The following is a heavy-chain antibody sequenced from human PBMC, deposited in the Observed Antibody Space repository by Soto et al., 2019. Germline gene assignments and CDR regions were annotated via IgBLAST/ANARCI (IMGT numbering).Heavy chain of an antibody. Sequence: SVKVSFKASGGTFSSYTISLVRQTPGQGLEWMGRIIPILGIANYAQKFQGRVTITADKSTSTAYMELSSLRSEDTALYYCASLSGYSYGPPYYYYGMDVWGQGTTVTVSS. CDR2: IIPILGIA. CDR3: ASLSGYSYGPPYYYYGMDV. CDR1: GGTFSSYT. D-gene: IGHD5-18*01. J-gene: IGHJ6*02. V-gene: IGHV1-69*02.